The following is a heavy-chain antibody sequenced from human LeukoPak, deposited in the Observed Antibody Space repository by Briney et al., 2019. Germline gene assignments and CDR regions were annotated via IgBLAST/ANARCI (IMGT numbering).Heavy chain of an antibody. V-gene: IGHV4-39*07. D-gene: IGHD1-26*01. Sequence: WETLSLTCTVSGGSISTSNYYWGWIRQPPGKGLEWIGNIFYSGSTYYSPSLRSRVTISLDTSRNQFSLRLSSVTAADTAMYYCARGERSGSFYVVTDCFDYWGRGTLVTVSS. J-gene: IGHJ4*02. CDR1: GGSISTSNYY. CDR2: IFYSGST. CDR3: ARGERSGSFYVVTDCFDY.